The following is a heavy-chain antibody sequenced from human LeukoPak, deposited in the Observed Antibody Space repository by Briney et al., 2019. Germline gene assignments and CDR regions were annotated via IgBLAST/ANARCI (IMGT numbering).Heavy chain of an antibody. Sequence: ASVKVSCKASGYTFTGYYMHWVRQAPGQGLEWMGWINPNSGGTNYAQKFQGRVIMTRDTSISTAYMELSRLRSDDTAVYYCARSGQGIVVVPAAMDFDYWGQGTLVTVSS. CDR1: GYTFTGYY. CDR3: ARSGQGIVVVPAAMDFDY. D-gene: IGHD2-2*01. CDR2: INPNSGGT. V-gene: IGHV1-2*02. J-gene: IGHJ4*02.